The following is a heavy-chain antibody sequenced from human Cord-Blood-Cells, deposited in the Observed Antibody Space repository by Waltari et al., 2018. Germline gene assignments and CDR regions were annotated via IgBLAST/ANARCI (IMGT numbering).Heavy chain of an antibody. CDR2: INHSGST. D-gene: IGHD1-26*01. J-gene: IGHJ4*02. Sequence: QVQLQQWGAGLLKPSETLSLTCAVYGGSFRGYYWRWLRQPPGKGLEWIGEINHSGSTNYNPSLKSRVTISVDTSKNQFSLKLSSVTAADTAVYYCARGPFTGATKFFDYWGQGTLVTVSS. V-gene: IGHV4-34*01. CDR3: ARGPFTGATKFFDY. CDR1: GGSFRGYY.